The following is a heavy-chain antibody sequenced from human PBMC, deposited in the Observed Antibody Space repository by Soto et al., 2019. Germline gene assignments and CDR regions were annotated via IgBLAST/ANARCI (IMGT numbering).Heavy chain of an antibody. D-gene: IGHD6-13*01. V-gene: IGHV4-34*01. Sequence: TSETLSLTCAVYGGSFSGYYWSWIRQPPGKGPEWIGEINHSGSTNYNPSLKSRVTISVDTSKNQFSLKLSSVTAADTAVYYCARGRIPGYSSSQGYWGQGTLVTVSS. CDR2: INHSGST. CDR3: ARGRIPGYSSSQGY. CDR1: GGSFSGYY. J-gene: IGHJ4*02.